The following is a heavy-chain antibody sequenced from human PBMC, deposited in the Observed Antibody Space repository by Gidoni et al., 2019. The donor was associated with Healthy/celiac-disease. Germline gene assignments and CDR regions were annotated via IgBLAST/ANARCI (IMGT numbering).Heavy chain of an antibody. V-gene: IGHV3-30*04. CDR2: ISYDGSNK. CDR1: GFTFSSYA. J-gene: IGHJ4*02. Sequence: QVQLVESGGGVVQPGRSLRLSCAASGFTFSSYALHWVRQAPGKGLEWVAVISYDGSNKYYADSVKGRFTIARDNSKNTLELQMNSLRAEDTAVYYCARGAVVYYDSSGYRGPFDYWGQGTLVTGSS. CDR3: ARGAVVYYDSSGYRGPFDY. D-gene: IGHD3-22*01.